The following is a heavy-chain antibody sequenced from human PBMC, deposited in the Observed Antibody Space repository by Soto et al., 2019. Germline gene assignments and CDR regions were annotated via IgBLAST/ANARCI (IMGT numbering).Heavy chain of an antibody. J-gene: IGHJ6*02. CDR2: IYYSGTI. D-gene: IGHD6-6*01. Sequence: SETLSITCTFSGGFIRIGRYYWVWIRQPPGKGLHCLGTIYYSGTIYYNRSLKSRVTISVDTSQNQFSLNMRSVTPADTAVYYCAGEYSTSPPVWGQGTTVTVSS. CDR1: GGFIRIGRYY. V-gene: IGHV4-39*01. CDR3: AGEYSTSPPV.